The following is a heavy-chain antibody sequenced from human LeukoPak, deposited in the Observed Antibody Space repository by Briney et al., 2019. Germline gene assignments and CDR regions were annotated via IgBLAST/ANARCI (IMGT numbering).Heavy chain of an antibody. CDR2: IIPIFGTA. J-gene: IGHJ1*01. CDR1: GYTFTSYD. CDR3: ARDANYDFWSGPGGRDYFQH. V-gene: IGHV1-69*13. D-gene: IGHD3-3*01. Sequence: GASVKVSCKASGYTFTSYDINWVRQATGQGLEWMGGIIPIFGTANYAQKFQGRVTITADESTSAAYMELSSLRSEDTAVYYCARDANYDFWSGPGGRDYFQHWGQGTLVTVSS.